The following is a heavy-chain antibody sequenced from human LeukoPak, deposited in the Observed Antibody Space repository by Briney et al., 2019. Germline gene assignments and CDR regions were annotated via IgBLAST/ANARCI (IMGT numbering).Heavy chain of an antibody. J-gene: IGHJ4*02. CDR3: VSFYETY. Sequence: GGSRSLSCQASGNNWMPWVAQAPGKGLVWVSHINSDGSWTSYADSVKGRFTISKDNAKNTVYLQMNSLRAEDTAVYYCVSFYETYWGRGTLVTVSS. V-gene: IGHV3-74*01. CDR2: INSDGSWT. CDR1: GNNW. D-gene: IGHD2/OR15-2a*01.